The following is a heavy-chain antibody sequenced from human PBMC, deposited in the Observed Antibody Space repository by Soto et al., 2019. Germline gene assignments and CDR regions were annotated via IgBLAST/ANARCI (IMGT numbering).Heavy chain of an antibody. J-gene: IGHJ4*02. CDR1: GGSISSGDYY. D-gene: IGHD2-15*01. V-gene: IGHV4-30-4*01. Sequence: SETLSLTCTVSGGSISSGDYYWSWIRQPPGKGLEWIGYIYYSGSTYYNPSLKSRVTISVDTSKNQFSLKLSSVTAADTAVYYCARGRGQYCSGGSCPNFFDYWGQGTLVTVSS. CDR2: IYYSGST. CDR3: ARGRGQYCSGGSCPNFFDY.